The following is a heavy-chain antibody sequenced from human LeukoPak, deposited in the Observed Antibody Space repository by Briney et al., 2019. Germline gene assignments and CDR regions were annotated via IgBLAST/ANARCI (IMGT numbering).Heavy chain of an antibody. Sequence: GGSLRLSCAASGFTFSSYSMNWVRQAPGKGLEWVSSISSSSSYIYYADSVKGRFTISRDNAKNSLYLQMNSLRAEDTAVYYCASMTSGYEGNYYYYMDVWGKGTTVTVSS. D-gene: IGHD5-12*01. CDR2: ISSSSSYI. V-gene: IGHV3-21*01. CDR3: ASMTSGYEGNYYYYMDV. CDR1: GFTFSSYS. J-gene: IGHJ6*03.